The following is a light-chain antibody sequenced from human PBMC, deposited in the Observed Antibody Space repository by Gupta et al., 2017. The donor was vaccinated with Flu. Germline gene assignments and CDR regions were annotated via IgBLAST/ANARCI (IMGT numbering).Light chain of an antibody. Sequence: QSALTQPASVSGSPGQSITISCTGTTSDLGGYNYVSWYQQHPGKAPKLMIFEVTNRPSGVSNRFSGSKSGNTASLTISGLQAEDEADYYCSSYTNTNTPVVFGGGTKLTVL. V-gene: IGLV2-14*01. J-gene: IGLJ2*01. CDR3: SSYTNTNTPVV. CDR1: TSDLGGYNY. CDR2: EVT.